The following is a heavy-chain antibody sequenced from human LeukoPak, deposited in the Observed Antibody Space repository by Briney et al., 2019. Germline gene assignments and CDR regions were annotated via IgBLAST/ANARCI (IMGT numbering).Heavy chain of an antibody. CDR3: ARGHVDTTMAGEFDY. J-gene: IGHJ4*02. CDR1: GFTFSTYW. D-gene: IGHD5-18*01. Sequence: TGGSLRLSCAASGFTFSTYWMSWVRQAPGKGLEWVANIKQDESEKYYVDSVTGRFTISRDNAKNSLYLQMNSLRVEDTAVYYCARGHVDTTMAGEFDYWGQGTLVTVSS. V-gene: IGHV3-7*01. CDR2: IKQDESEK.